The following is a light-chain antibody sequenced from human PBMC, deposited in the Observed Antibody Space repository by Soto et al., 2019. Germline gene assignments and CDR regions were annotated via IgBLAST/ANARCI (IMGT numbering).Light chain of an antibody. J-gene: IGKJ1*01. CDR1: QSVSVRF. V-gene: IGKV3-20*01. CDR2: GAS. CDR3: QQFGNSPWT. Sequence: EIVLTQSPGTLSLSPGERATLSCRASQSVSVRFLAWYQQKPGQAPRLLMYGASSRATGIPDRFSGTGSGTDFTLTISSLEPEDFAVYFCQQFGNSPWTFGQGTKVDIK.